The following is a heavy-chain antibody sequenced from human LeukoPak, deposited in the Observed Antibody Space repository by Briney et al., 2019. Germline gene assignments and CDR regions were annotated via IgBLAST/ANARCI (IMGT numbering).Heavy chain of an antibody. Sequence: SETLSLTCTVSGGSISSYYWSWIRQPPGKGLEWIGYIYYSGSTYYNPSLKSRVTISVDTSKNQFSLKLSSVTAADTAVYCTRDQRSGYSGYDYYYYYYMDVWGKGTTVTVSS. CDR1: GGSISSYY. V-gene: IGHV4-59*12. D-gene: IGHD5-12*01. CDR3: TRDQRSGYSGYDYYYYYYMDV. CDR2: IYYSGST. J-gene: IGHJ6*03.